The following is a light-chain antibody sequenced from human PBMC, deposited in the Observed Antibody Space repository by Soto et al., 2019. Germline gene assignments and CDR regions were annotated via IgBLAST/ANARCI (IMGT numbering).Light chain of an antibody. V-gene: IGLV2-8*01. CDR2: DVN. J-gene: IGLJ2*01. CDR3: ISYAGSNKPA. Sequence: QSALTQPPSASGSPGQSVAISCSGTSSDVGGYNYVSWYQQHPRKAPKLMIYDVNKRPSGVPDRFSGSKSGNTASLTVSGLQAEDEADYYCISYAGSNKPAFGGGTKLTVL. CDR1: SSDVGGYNY.